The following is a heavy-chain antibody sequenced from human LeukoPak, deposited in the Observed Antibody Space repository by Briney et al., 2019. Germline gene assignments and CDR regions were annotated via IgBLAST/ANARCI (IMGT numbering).Heavy chain of an antibody. D-gene: IGHD3-10*01. J-gene: IGHJ5*02. CDR2: INHSGST. Sequence: PSETLSLTRAVYGGSFSGYYWSWIRQPPGKGLEWIGEINHSGSTNYNPSLKSRVTISVDTSKNQFSLKLSSVTAADTAVYYCARAGGAYYYGSGSRGNWFDPWGQGTLVTVSS. CDR1: GGSFSGYY. V-gene: IGHV4-34*01. CDR3: ARAGGAYYYGSGSRGNWFDP.